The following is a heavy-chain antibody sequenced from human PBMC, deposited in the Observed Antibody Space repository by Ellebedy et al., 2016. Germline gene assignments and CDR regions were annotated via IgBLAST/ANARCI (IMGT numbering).Heavy chain of an antibody. D-gene: IGHD6-19*01. CDR1: GFTFRDYW. J-gene: IGHJ4*02. CDR2: INNDGKNA. CDR3: AKGAGYSTGWSLGTLDY. V-gene: IGHV3-74*01. Sequence: GGSLRLSCAASGFTFRDYWMHWVRQAPGKGLVWVSRINNDGKNARYADSVEGRFTISRDNSKNSLYLQMNSLRTEDTALYYCAKGAGYSTGWSLGTLDYWGQGTLVTVSS.